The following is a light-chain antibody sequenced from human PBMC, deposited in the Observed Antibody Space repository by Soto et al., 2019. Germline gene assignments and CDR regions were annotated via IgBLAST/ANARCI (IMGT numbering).Light chain of an antibody. Sequence: DIQMTQTPSTLSASVGDRVTITCRASQSITNWVAWYQQKVGRAPKLLLYDASTLETGVPSRYSGSRSGTEFTLTISSLQPDDFATYYCQQYKIYSQTFGQGTRVEIK. CDR2: DAS. CDR1: QSITNW. V-gene: IGKV1-5*01. J-gene: IGKJ1*01. CDR3: QQYKIYSQT.